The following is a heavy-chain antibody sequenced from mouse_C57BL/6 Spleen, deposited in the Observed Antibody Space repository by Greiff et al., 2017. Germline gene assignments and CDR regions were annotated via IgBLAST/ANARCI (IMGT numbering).Heavy chain of an antibody. D-gene: IGHD4-1*01. V-gene: IGHV5-16*01. CDR2: INYDGSST. CDR1: GFTFSDYY. Sequence: EVKLVESEGGLVQPGSSMKLSCTASGFTFSDYYMAWVRQVPEKGLEWVANINYDGSSTYYLDSLKSRFIISRDNAKNILYLQMSSLKSEDTATYYCARVELGHCDYWGQGTTLTVSS. J-gene: IGHJ2*01. CDR3: ARVELGHCDY.